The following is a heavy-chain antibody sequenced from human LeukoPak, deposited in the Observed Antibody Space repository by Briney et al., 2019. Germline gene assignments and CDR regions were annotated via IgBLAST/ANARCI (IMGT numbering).Heavy chain of an antibody. J-gene: IGHJ6*03. V-gene: IGHV3-23*01. D-gene: IGHD2-2*02. Sequence: GALRLSLGPPGYTFSGFAMSWVRQGSGKGVEAVPAIWWKGGCTHYPDSVKGRFTISRDNSKNTLYLHMSSLRAEDTAVYFCAKDSCLRTNPSCYSSAENYRYYYMDVWGKGTTVTVSS. CDR2: IWWKGGCT. CDR3: AKDSCLRTNPSCYSSAENYRYYYMDV. CDR1: GYTFSGFA.